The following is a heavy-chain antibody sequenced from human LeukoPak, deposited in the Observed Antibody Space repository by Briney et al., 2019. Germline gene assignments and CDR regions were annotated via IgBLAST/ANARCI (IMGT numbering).Heavy chain of an antibody. CDR2: IYYSGST. CDR1: GGSISSGDYY. J-gene: IGHJ4*02. Sequence: PSQTLSLTCTVSGGSISSGDYYWSWIRQPPGKGLEWIGYIYYSGSTYYNPSLKSRLTISVDTSKNQFSLKLSSVTAADTAVYYCANSANYGGNSGYFDYWGQGTLVTVSS. D-gene: IGHD4-23*01. V-gene: IGHV4-30-4*01. CDR3: ANSANYGGNSGYFDY.